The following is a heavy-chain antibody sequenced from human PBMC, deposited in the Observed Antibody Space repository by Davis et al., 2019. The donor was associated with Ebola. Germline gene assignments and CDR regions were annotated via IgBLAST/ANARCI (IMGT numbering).Heavy chain of an antibody. CDR1: GFTFSSYA. CDR2: ISWNSGSI. CDR3: AKGRPFDY. Sequence: SLKISCAASGFTFSSYAMSWVRQAPGKGLEWVSGISWNSGSIGYADSVKGRFTISRDNAKNSLYLQMNSLRAEDTALYYCAKGRPFDYWGQGTLVTVSS. V-gene: IGHV3-9*01. J-gene: IGHJ4*02.